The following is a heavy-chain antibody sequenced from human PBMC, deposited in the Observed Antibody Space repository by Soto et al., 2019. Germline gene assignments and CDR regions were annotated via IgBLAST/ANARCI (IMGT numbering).Heavy chain of an antibody. J-gene: IGHJ6*02. CDR2: VKSKTDGGIT. Sequence: ELQLMESGGGLVKPGGSLRLSCAASGFTFSDAWMNWVRQAPGRGLEWVGRVKSKTDGGITAYSAPVKGRFTISRDDSKNTLYLQMHTLRTEDTAVYYCTTSLHSNGWYYYSYGLDVWGQGTTVTVSS. D-gene: IGHD6-25*01. CDR1: GFTFSDAW. CDR3: TTSLHSNGWYYYSYGLDV. V-gene: IGHV3-15*07.